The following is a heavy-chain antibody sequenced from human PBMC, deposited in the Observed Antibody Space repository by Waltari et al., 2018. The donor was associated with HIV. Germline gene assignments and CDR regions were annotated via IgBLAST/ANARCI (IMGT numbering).Heavy chain of an antibody. D-gene: IGHD2-15*01. V-gene: IGHV1-69*01. CDR3: ARMATVVDWYFDL. CDR1: GGTFNNSA. CDR2: IIPVFGTT. J-gene: IGHJ2*01. Sequence: QVQLVQSGAEVKKPGSSVKVSCKASGGTFNNSAITWVRQAPGHGPEWMGGIIPVFGTTNYAQKFQGRLTIIADESTSTGYMELSSLRSEDTAVYYCARMATVVDWYFDLWGRGTLVTVSS.